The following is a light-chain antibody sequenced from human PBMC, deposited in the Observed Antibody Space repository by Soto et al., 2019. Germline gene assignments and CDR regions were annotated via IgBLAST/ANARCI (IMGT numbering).Light chain of an antibody. CDR2: EDH. CDR3: QSYDSSILV. V-gene: IGLV6-57*03. J-gene: IGLJ3*02. Sequence: NFLLTQPHSVSESPGKTVTISCTRSSGSIDSNFVQWYQQRPGSAPTTVIYEDHQRPSGVPDRFSGSIDSSSNSASLTISRLKTEDEADYYCQSYDSSILVFGGGTKLTVL. CDR1: SGSIDSNF.